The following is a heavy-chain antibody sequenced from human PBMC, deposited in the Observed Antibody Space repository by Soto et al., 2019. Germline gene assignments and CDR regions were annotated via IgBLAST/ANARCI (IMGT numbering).Heavy chain of an antibody. CDR2: ISAYNGNT. Sequence: QVPLVQSGAEVKKPGASVKVSCKASGYTFTSYGISWVRQAPGQGLEWMGWISAYNGNTNYAQKLQGRVTMTTDTSTSTAYMELRSLRSDDTAVYYCARDGPQYYYDSSGYYPYWGQGTLVTVSS. D-gene: IGHD3-22*01. V-gene: IGHV1-18*04. J-gene: IGHJ4*02. CDR1: GYTFTSYG. CDR3: ARDGPQYYYDSSGYYPY.